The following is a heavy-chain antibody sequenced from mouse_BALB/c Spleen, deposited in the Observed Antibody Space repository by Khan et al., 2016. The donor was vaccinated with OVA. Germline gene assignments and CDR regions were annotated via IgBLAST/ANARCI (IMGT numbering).Heavy chain of an antibody. Sequence: VQLQQSGPGLVKPSQSLSLTCTVTGYSITSEYAWNWIRQFPGNKLEWMGYITYSGNTRFNPSLKSRTSITRDTSKNQFFLPLNSVTTEDTATYDSARKDYYDYDRFTYWGQGTLVTVSA. D-gene: IGHD2-4*01. V-gene: IGHV3-2*02. J-gene: IGHJ3*01. CDR1: GYSITSEYA. CDR2: ITYSGNT. CDR3: ARKDYYDYDRFTY.